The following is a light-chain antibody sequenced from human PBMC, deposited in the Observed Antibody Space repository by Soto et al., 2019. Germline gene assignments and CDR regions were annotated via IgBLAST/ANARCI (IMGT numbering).Light chain of an antibody. CDR2: RAS. V-gene: IGKV3-20*01. CDR3: QQYGSSPPYT. J-gene: IGKJ2*01. Sequence: EIVLTQSPGTLSLSPGERATLYCRASQSVSSTYLAWYQQKLGQAPRLLIDRASRRATGIPDRFSGSGSGTDFTLTSSRLEPEDFLVYYCQQYGSSPPYTFGQGTKLEIK. CDR1: QSVSSTY.